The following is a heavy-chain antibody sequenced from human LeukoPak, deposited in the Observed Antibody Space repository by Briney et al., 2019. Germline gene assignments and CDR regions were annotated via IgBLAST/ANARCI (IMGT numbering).Heavy chain of an antibody. D-gene: IGHD1-26*01. CDR2: ISGSGGST. CDR1: GFTFSSYA. CDR3: AKGIASGSYSQPIAY. Sequence: GGSLRLSCAASGFTFSSYAMSWVRQAPGKGLEWVSAISGSGGSTYYADSVKGRFTISRDNSKNTLYLQMNSLRAEATAVSYSAKGIASGSYSQPIAYWGQGPLVTASS. J-gene: IGHJ4*02. V-gene: IGHV3-23*01.